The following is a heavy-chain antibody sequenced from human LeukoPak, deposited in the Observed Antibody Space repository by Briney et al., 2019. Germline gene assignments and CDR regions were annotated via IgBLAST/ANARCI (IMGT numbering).Heavy chain of an antibody. Sequence: GGSLRLSCAASGFTFSDYSMNWVRQAPGKGLEWVSSISSSTSSIYYADSVKGRFTISRDNAKNSLYLQMNSLRTEDTAVYYCARGGSGNWNAPFDYWGQGTLVTVSS. CDR1: GFTFSDYS. V-gene: IGHV3-21*01. J-gene: IGHJ4*02. CDR3: ARGGSGNWNAPFDY. CDR2: ISSSTSSI. D-gene: IGHD1-1*01.